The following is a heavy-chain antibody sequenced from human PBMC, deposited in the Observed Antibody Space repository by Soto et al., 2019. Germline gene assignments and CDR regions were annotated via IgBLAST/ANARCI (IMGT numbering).Heavy chain of an antibody. CDR3: ARHSGGGSGGGFVVWGAWFDP. Sequence: SETLSLTCAVYGGSFSGYYWSWIRQPPGNGLEWIGEINHSGSTNYNPSLKSRVTISVDTSNNRFSLTLSSLTAADTAVYYCARHSGGGSGGGFVVWGAWFDPWGQGTLVTVSS. V-gene: IGHV4-34*01. CDR2: INHSGST. D-gene: IGHD3-10*01. CDR1: GGSFSGYY. J-gene: IGHJ5*02.